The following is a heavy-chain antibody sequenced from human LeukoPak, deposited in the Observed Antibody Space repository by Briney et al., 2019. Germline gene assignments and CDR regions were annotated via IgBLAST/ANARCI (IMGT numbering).Heavy chain of an antibody. CDR3: ASLNGDAEYFQH. V-gene: IGHV4-59*01. Sequence: SETLSLTCTVSGGSISSYYWSWIRQPPGKGLEWIGYIYYSGSTNYNPSLKSRVTISVDTSKNQFSLKLSSVTAADTAVYYCASLNGDAEYFQHWGQGTLVTVSS. CDR2: IYYSGST. CDR1: GGSISSYY. J-gene: IGHJ1*01. D-gene: IGHD7-27*01.